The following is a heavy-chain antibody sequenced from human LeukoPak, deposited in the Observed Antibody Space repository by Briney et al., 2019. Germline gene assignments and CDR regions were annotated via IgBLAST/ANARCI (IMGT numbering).Heavy chain of an antibody. CDR1: GGTFSSYA. Sequence: SVKVSCKASGGTFSSYAISWVRQAPGQGLEWMGGIIPIFGTANYAQKFQGRVTITTDESTSTAYMELSSLRSEDTAVYYCARGYCSGGSCYPSSPPPYYMDVWGKGTTVTVSS. D-gene: IGHD2-15*01. J-gene: IGHJ6*03. CDR3: ARGYCSGGSCYPSSPPPYYMDV. V-gene: IGHV1-69*05. CDR2: IIPIFGTA.